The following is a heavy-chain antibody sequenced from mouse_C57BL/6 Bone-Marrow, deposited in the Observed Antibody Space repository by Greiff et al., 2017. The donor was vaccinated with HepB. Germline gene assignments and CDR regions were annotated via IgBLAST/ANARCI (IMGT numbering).Heavy chain of an antibody. CDR3: ATYSNYDYYAMDY. CDR2: ISSGSSTI. CDR1: GFTFSDYG. V-gene: IGHV5-17*01. D-gene: IGHD2-5*01. J-gene: IGHJ4*01. Sequence: VQLKESGGGLVKPGGSLKLSCAASGFTFSDYGMHWVRQAPEKGLEWVAYISSGSSTIYYADTVKGRFTISRDNAKNTLFLQMTSLRSEDTAMYYCATYSNYDYYAMDYWGQGTSVTVSS.